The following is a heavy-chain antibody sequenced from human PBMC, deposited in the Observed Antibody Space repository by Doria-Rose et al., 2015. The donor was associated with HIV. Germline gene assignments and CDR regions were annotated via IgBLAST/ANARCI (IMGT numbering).Heavy chain of an antibody. Sequence: SGPVLVKPTETLTLTCTVSGVSLSSPGMGVSWIRQPPGKAPEWLSNIVSDDERSYKTSLKSRLTISRGTSKSQVVLTMTDMDPVDTATYYCARIKSSRWYHKYYFDFWGQGTLVIVSA. J-gene: IGHJ4*02. CDR2: IVSDDER. D-gene: IGHD6-13*01. CDR1: GVSLSSPGMG. V-gene: IGHV2-26*01. CDR3: ARIKSSRWYHKYYFDF.